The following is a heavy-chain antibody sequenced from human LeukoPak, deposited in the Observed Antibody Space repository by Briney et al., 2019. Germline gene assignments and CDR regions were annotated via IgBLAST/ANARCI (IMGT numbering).Heavy chain of an antibody. CDR2: IYYSGNT. J-gene: IGHJ6*03. Sequence: SETLSLTCTVSGGSISDYYWTWIRQPPGKGLEWIGHIYYSGNTIYNPSLKSRVTISVDTSKNQFSLQLNSVTPEDTAVYFCARDDLQLVRRLGGTTEYYYYYYMDVWGKGTTVTVSS. D-gene: IGHD6-13*01. V-gene: IGHV4-59*12. CDR1: GGSISDYY. CDR3: ARDDLQLVRRLGGTTEYYYYYYMDV.